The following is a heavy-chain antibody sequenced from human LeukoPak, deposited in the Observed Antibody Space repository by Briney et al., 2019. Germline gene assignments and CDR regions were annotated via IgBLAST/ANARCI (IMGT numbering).Heavy chain of an antibody. V-gene: IGHV1-8*01. CDR3: ARELRSEGSGINVAFCDV. CDR1: GYTFTSYD. Sequence: ASVKVSCKASGYTFTSYDINWVRQATGQGIEWMGWMNPNSGNTGYAQKFQGRVTMTRNTSISTAYMELSSLRSEDTAVYYCARELRSEGSGINVAFCDVWGKGTTVTISS. D-gene: IGHD3-10*01. CDR2: MNPNSGNT. J-gene: IGHJ6*04.